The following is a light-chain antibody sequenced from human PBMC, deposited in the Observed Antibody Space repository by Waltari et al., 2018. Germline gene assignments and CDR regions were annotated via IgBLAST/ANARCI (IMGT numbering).Light chain of an antibody. V-gene: IGLV2-14*01. J-gene: IGLJ2*01. CDR2: DVS. Sequence: QSALTQPASVSGSPGQSITISCTGTSSDVGGYNYVSWYQQHPGKAPKLMIYDVSKRPSGVSNRFSGSKSGNTASPTISGLQAEDEADYYCSSYTSSSTFTFGGGTKLTVL. CDR1: SSDVGGYNY. CDR3: SSYTSSSTFT.